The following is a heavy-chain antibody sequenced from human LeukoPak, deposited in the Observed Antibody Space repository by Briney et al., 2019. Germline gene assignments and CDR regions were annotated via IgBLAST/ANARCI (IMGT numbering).Heavy chain of an antibody. CDR2: IVSDGRDT. D-gene: IGHD5-18*01. V-gene: IGHV1-2*02. CDR3: SGRYGPRPV. J-gene: IGHJ4*02. CDR1: GYTFSAHH. Sequence: ASVKVTCKATGYTFSAHHIHWVRQAPGQGLEWMGWIVSDGRDTKYVDKFQGRMILTVDTYIPKASMYLHSQTSDDTAGYDFSGRYGPRPVWGQGTLITVST.